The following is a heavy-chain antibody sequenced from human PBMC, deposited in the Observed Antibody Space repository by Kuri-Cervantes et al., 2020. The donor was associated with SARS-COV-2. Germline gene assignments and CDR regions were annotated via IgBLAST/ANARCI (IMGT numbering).Heavy chain of an antibody. J-gene: IGHJ4*02. CDR3: AKAIGGAIATGGVDY. D-gene: IGHD2-21*01. Sequence: GESLKISCAASGFSFSNFAMNWVRQAPGKGLEWVSAISGSGGSTYYADSVKSRFTISRDNSKNTLYLQMNSLRAEDTAVYYCAKAIGGAIATGGVDYWGQGTLVTVSS. V-gene: IGHV3-23*01. CDR2: ISGSGGST. CDR1: GFSFSNFA.